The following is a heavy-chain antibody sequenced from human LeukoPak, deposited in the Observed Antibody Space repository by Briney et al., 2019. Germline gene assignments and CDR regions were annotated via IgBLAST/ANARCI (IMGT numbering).Heavy chain of an antibody. CDR1: GFTFSNYG. D-gene: IGHD3-10*01. V-gene: IGHV3-23*01. CDR3: AKDLMRDRWFGES. J-gene: IGHJ5*02. CDR2: ITGSGGNT. Sequence: GGSLRLSCAASGFTFSNYGMNWVRQAPGKGLEWVSGITGSGGNTYYADSVKGRFTISRDNSKNTMYLQMNSLRAEDTAVYYCAKDLMRDRWFGESWGQGTLVSVSS.